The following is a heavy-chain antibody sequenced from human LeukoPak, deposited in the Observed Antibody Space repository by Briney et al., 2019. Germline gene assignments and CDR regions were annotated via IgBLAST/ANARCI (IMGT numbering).Heavy chain of an antibody. D-gene: IGHD2-15*01. V-gene: IGHV3-23*01. Sequence: GGSLRLSCAASGFTFSSYAMSWVRQAPGKGLEWVSAISGSGGSTYYADSVKGRFTISRDNSKNTLYLQMNSLRAEDTAVYYCATQSWWSDAFDIWGQGTMVTVSS. CDR3: ATQSWWSDAFDI. CDR2: ISGSGGST. J-gene: IGHJ3*02. CDR1: GFTFSSYA.